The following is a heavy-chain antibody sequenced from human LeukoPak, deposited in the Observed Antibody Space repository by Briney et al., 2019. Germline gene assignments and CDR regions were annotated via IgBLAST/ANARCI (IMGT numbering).Heavy chain of an antibody. CDR1: GFTFDDYG. Sequence: PGGSLRLSCAASGFTFDDYGMSWVRQAPGKGLEWVSGINWNGGSTGYADSVKGRFTISRDNAKNSLYLQMNSLRAEDTAVYYCAKEMYYYDSSGYYPDYWGQGTLVTVSS. V-gene: IGHV3-20*04. D-gene: IGHD3-22*01. J-gene: IGHJ4*02. CDR2: INWNGGST. CDR3: AKEMYYYDSSGYYPDY.